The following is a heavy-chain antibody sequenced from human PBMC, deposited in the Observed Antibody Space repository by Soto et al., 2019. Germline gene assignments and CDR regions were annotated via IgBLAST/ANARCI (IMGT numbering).Heavy chain of an antibody. V-gene: IGHV3-21*01. CDR1: GFTFSSHN. D-gene: IGHD4-17*01. CDR3: AGTDSGDYVRGAFDI. CDR2: ISGSSSYI. Sequence: EVQLVESGGGLVKPGGSLRLSCAASGFTFSSHNMNWVRQAPGKGLEWVSCISGSSSYIFYADSVKGRFTISRDNAKNSLYLKMNSLRAEDTAVYYCAGTDSGDYVRGAFDIWGQGTMVTVSS. J-gene: IGHJ3*02.